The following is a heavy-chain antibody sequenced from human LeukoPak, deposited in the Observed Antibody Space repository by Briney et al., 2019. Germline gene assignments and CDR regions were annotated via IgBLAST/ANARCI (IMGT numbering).Heavy chain of an antibody. V-gene: IGHV3-30*18. CDR2: ISYDGSNK. D-gene: IGHD6-6*01. J-gene: IGHJ4*02. CDR1: GFTFSSYG. Sequence: GRSLRLSCAASGFTFSSYGMHWVRQAPGKGLEWVAVISYDGSNKYYADSVKGRFTISRDNSKNTLHLQMNILGADDTAVYFCAKDHPIAARPESFDYWGQGTLVTVSS. CDR3: AKDHPIAARPESFDY.